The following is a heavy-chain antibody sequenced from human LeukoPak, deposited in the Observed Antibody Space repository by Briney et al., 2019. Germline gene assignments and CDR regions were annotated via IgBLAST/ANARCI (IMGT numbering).Heavy chain of an antibody. CDR1: GYSISSGYY. Sequence: PSETLSLTCTVSGYSISSGYYWGWIRQPPGKGLEWIGSIYHSGSTYYNPSLKSRVTISVDTSKNQFSLKLSSMTAADTAVYYCARDYRSVVATIYVDWFDPWGQGTLVTVSS. J-gene: IGHJ5*02. D-gene: IGHD5-12*01. CDR3: ARDYRSVVATIYVDWFDP. V-gene: IGHV4-38-2*02. CDR2: IYHSGST.